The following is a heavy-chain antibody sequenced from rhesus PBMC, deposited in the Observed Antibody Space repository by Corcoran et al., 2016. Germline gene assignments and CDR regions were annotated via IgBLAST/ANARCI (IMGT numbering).Heavy chain of an antibody. Sequence: QVQLQESGPGLVKPSETLSLTCAVSGGSIRSSNWWSWIRQPPGKGRVGIGNIGGTKGTTYYHPSLKSRVAISNGPSKNHFSLKLSSVTAADTAVYYCARRWGDYDDEVFDYWGQGVLVTVSS. CDR1: GGSIRSSNW. CDR3: ARRWGDYDDEVFDY. D-gene: IGHD3-34*01. V-gene: IGHV4-65*02. CDR2: IGGTKGTT. J-gene: IGHJ4*01.